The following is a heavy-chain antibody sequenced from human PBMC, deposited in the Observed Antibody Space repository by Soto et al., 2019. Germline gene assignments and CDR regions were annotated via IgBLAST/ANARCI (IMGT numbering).Heavy chain of an antibody. CDR3: ARLAARTYYYYGMDV. J-gene: IGHJ6*02. D-gene: IGHD6-25*01. CDR2: IYYSGST. V-gene: IGHV4-61*01. Sequence: PSETLSLTCTVSGGSVSSGRYYWSWIRQPPGKGLEWIVYIYYSGSTNYNPSPKSRVTISVDTSKNQFSLKLSSVTAADTAVYYCARLAARTYYYYGMDVWGQVTTGTVSS. CDR1: GGSVSSGRYY.